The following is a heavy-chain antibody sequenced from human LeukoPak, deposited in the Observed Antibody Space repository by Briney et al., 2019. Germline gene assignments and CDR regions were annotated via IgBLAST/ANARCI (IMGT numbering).Heavy chain of an antibody. D-gene: IGHD3-10*01. CDR2: MNPNSGNT. V-gene: IGHV1-8*01. J-gene: IGHJ4*02. Sequence: ASVKVSCKASGYTFTSYDINWVRQATGQGLEWMGWMNPNSGNTGYAQKFQGRVTMTRNTSIRTAYMELSSLRSEDTAVYYCARGRRSGSYQNYWGQGTLVTVSS. CDR1: GYTFTSYD. CDR3: ARGRRSGSYQNY.